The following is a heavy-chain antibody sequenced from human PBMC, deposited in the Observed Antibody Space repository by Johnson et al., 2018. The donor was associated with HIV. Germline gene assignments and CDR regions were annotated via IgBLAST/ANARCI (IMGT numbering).Heavy chain of an antibody. V-gene: IGHV3-30*03. Sequence: QVQLVESGGGVVRPGGSLRLSCAASEFTFDDYAMSWVRQVPGKGLEWVAVISYDGTNKYYADLVKGRFTISRDNSRNTLYLQMNRLRPEDTAVYYCASGVTARAPVFIWGQGTMVTVSS. CDR3: ASGVTARAPVFI. CDR1: EFTFDDYA. J-gene: IGHJ3*02. CDR2: ISYDGTNK. D-gene: IGHD6-6*01.